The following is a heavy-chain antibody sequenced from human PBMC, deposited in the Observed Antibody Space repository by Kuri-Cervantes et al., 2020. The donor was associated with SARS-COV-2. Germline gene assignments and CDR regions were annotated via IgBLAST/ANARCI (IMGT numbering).Heavy chain of an antibody. D-gene: IGHD6-6*01. Sequence: SETLSLTCAVSGYSISSGYYWGWIRQPPGKGLEWIGSIYHSGSTYYNPSLKSRVTISVDTSKNQFSLKLSSVTAADTAVYYCARVLGSSAGYWFDPWGQGTLVTVSS. CDR3: ARVLGSSAGYWFDP. CDR2: IYHSGST. J-gene: IGHJ5*02. CDR1: GYSISSGYY. V-gene: IGHV4-38-2*01.